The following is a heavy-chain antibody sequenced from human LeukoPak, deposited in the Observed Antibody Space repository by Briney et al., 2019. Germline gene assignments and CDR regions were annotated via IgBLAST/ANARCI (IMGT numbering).Heavy chain of an antibody. Sequence: LTGGSLRLSCAASGFTFSSYAMSWVRQAPGKGLERVSAISGSGGSTYYPDSVKGRFTISRDNSKNTLYLQMNNLRAEDTAVYYCAKSTGYSYGYFDYWGQGTLVTVSS. CDR2: ISGSGGST. CDR3: AKSTGYSYGYFDY. CDR1: GFTFSSYA. D-gene: IGHD5-18*01. V-gene: IGHV3-23*01. J-gene: IGHJ4*02.